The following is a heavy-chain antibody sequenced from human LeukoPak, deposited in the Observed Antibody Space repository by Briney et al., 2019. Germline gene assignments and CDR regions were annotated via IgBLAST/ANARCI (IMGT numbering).Heavy chain of an antibody. CDR3: AIVRGSFEEDIFDY. J-gene: IGHJ4*02. V-gene: IGHV1-2*06. CDR1: GYTFTGYY. D-gene: IGHD3-10*01. Sequence: ASVKVSFKXSGYTFTGYYMHWVRQAPGQGLEWMGRINLNSGGTNYAQKLQGRVTMTRDTSISTAYMELSRLRSDDTAVYYCAIVRGSFEEDIFDYWGQGTLVTVSS. CDR2: INLNSGGT.